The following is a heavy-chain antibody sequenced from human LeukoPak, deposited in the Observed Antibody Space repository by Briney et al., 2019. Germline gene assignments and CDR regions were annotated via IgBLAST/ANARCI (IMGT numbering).Heavy chain of an antibody. D-gene: IGHD4-17*01. CDR2: ISYDGSNK. CDR1: GFTFSSYA. V-gene: IGHV3-30-3*01. J-gene: IGHJ4*02. CDR3: AREGPYGDDFDY. Sequence: GGSLRLSCAASGFTFSSYAMHWVRQAPGKGLEWVAVISYDGSNKYYADSVKGRFTISRDNSKNTLYLQMNSLRAEDTAAYYCAREGPYGDDFDYWGQGTLVTVSS.